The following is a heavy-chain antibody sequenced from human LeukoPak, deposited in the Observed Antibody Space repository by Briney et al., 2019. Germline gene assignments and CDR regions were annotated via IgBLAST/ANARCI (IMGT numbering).Heavy chain of an antibody. J-gene: IGHJ3*01. D-gene: IGHD6-6*01. Sequence: SETLSLTCNVSGASINAYYWSWIRQSAGGGLEFIGRVYTSGSPDYNPSLKSRVAMSADTSKNQFSLKLRSVTAADTALYFCARVGGPVPAALEDAFDLWGQGILVTVSS. CDR2: VYTSGSP. V-gene: IGHV4-4*07. CDR1: GASINAYY. CDR3: ARVGGPVPAALEDAFDL.